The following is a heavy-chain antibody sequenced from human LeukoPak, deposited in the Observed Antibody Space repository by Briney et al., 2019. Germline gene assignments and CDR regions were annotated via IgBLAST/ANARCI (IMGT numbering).Heavy chain of an antibody. CDR1: GFTFSNFW. CDR2: IKEDGSEK. D-gene: IGHD6-6*01. Sequence: GGSLRLSCVASGFTFSNFWMHWVRQAPGKGLEWVANIKEDGSEKHYPDSVKGRFTISRDNAKNSLYLQMNSLRAEDTAVYYCARSSYSSSSSVWGQGTMVTVSS. CDR3: ARSSYSSSSSV. V-gene: IGHV3-7*01. J-gene: IGHJ3*01.